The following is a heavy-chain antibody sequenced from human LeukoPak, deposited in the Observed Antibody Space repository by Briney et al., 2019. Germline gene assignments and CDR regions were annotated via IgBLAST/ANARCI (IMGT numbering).Heavy chain of an antibody. CDR3: ARDLAVAGSFGY. D-gene: IGHD6-19*01. CDR1: GFTLSNYN. V-gene: IGHV3-48*02. Sequence: PGGSLRLSCAASGFTLSNYNMNWVRESPGKGLEWVSYISSSSSTIYYADSVEGRFTISRDNAKNSLYLQMNSLRDEDTAVYSCARDLAVAGSFGYWGQGTLVTVSS. J-gene: IGHJ4*02. CDR2: ISSSSSTI.